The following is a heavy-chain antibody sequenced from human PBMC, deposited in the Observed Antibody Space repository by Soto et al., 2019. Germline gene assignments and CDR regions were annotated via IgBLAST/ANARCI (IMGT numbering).Heavy chain of an antibody. CDR1: GYSLTSLYY. Sequence: SETLSLTRALSGYSLTSLYYCGWIRQPPVKGLQWIGTIYHSGDTYYNPSLKSLVTISVDTSKNHFSLNLTPVTPADTAPYHCASGRIVVGGHSVGYWREGPLVT. J-gene: IGHJ4*02. CDR3: ASGRIVVGGHSVGY. CDR2: IYHSGDT. V-gene: IGHV4-38-2*01. D-gene: IGHD2-15*01.